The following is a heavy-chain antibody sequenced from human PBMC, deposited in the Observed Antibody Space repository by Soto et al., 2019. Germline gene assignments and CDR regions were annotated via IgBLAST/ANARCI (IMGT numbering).Heavy chain of an antibody. V-gene: IGHV1-69*12. CDR2: IIPIFGTA. CDR3: ARNNLDIVLVPAAITV. D-gene: IGHD2-2*03. J-gene: IGHJ6*02. CDR1: GGTFSSYA. Sequence: QVQLVQSGAEVKKPGSSVKVSCKASGGTFSSYAISWVRQAPGQGLEWMGGIIPIFGTANYAQKFQGRVTITADESTSAAYMELSSLRSEDTAVYYCARNNLDIVLVPAAITVWGQGTTVTVSS.